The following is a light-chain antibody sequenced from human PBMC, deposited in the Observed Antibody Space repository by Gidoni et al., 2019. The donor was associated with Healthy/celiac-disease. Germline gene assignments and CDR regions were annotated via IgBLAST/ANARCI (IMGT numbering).Light chain of an antibody. CDR2: GAS. V-gene: IGKV3-15*01. Sequence: EIVMTQSPATLSVSPGERATLSCRASQSVSSNLAWYQQKPGQAPRLLIYGASTRATGIPASFSGSGSGTEFTLTISSLQSEDFAVYYCQQYNNWPPWTFXXXTKVEIK. CDR3: QQYNNWPPWT. J-gene: IGKJ1*01. CDR1: QSVSSN.